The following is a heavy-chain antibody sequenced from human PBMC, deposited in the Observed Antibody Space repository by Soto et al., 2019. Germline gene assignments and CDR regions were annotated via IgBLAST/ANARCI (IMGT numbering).Heavy chain of an antibody. CDR1: GDTFSFFS. V-gene: IGHV1-69*04. J-gene: IGHJ4*02. D-gene: IGHD3-10*01. CDR3: ATSYGSGYRAFDY. CDR2: VNPILSMS. Sequence: QVQLVQSGAEVKRPGSSVKVSCKASGDTFSFFSINWVRQAPGLGLEGMGRVNPILSMSNYAQRFQGRVTMTADKSKSTAYMELSGLRSEDTAMYYCATSYGSGYRAFDYWGQGDLVTVSS.